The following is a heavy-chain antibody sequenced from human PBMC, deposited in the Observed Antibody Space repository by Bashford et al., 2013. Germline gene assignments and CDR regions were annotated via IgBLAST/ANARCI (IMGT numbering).Heavy chain of an antibody. V-gene: IGHV1-8*01. Sequence: ASVKVSCKASGYTFTSYDINWVRQATGQGLEWMGWMNPNSGNTGYAQKFQGRVTMTRNTSISTAYMELSSLRADDSAVYYCAKVPLQWLNYYAYFEMDVWGQGTTVTVSS. D-gene: IGHD6-19*01. CDR2: MNPNSGNT. CDR1: GYTFTSYD. CDR3: AKVPLQWLNYYAYFEMDV. J-gene: IGHJ6*02.